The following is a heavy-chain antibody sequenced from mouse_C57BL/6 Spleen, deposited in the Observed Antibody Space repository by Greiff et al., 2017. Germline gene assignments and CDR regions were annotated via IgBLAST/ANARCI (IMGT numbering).Heavy chain of an antibody. V-gene: IGHV10-3*01. CDR2: IRSKSSNYAT. D-gene: IGHD1-1*01. Sequence: EVQRVESGGGLVQPKGSLKLSCAASGFTFNTYAMHWVRQAPGKGLEWVARIRSKSSNYATYYADSVKDRFTISRDDSQSMLYLQMNNLKTEDTAMYYCVRGRGYGSSPYWYFDVWGTGTTVTVSS. CDR1: GFTFNTYA. J-gene: IGHJ1*03. CDR3: VRGRGYGSSPYWYFDV.